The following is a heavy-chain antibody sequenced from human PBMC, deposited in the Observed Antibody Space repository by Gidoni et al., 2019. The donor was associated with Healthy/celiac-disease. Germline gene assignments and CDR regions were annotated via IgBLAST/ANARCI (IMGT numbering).Heavy chain of an antibody. CDR1: GGTSSSYA. Sequence: QVQLVQSGAEVKMAGSSLTVRCKASGGTSSSYAIRWVRQAPGQGLEWMGGIIPICGTANYAQKFQGRVTITADESTSTAYMELSSLRSEDTAVYYCARTTAMVYYYFDYWGQGTLVTVSS. J-gene: IGHJ4*02. CDR2: IIPICGTA. D-gene: IGHD5-18*01. V-gene: IGHV1-69*01. CDR3: ARTTAMVYYYFDY.